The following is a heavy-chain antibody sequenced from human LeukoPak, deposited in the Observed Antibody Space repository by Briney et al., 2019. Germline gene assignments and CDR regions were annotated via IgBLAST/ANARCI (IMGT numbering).Heavy chain of an antibody. CDR2: IYYSGST. CDR3: ASLRRGAVDY. D-gene: IGHD3-10*01. CDR1: GGSISSYY. Sequence: SETLSLTCTVSGGSISSYYGSWIRQPPGKGLEWIGYIYYSGSTNYNPSLKTRVTISVDTSKNQFSLKLRSVAAADTAVYYCASLRRGAVDYWGQGTLVTVSS. V-gene: IGHV4-59*08. J-gene: IGHJ4*02.